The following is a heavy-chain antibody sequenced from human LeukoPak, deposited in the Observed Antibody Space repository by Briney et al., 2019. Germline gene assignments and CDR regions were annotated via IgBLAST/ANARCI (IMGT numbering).Heavy chain of an antibody. Sequence: ASVTVSCKASGGTFSSYAISWVRQAPGQGLEWMGRIIPILGIANYAQKFQGRVTITADKSTSTAYMELSSLRSEDTAVYYCARGSSMVSSSFDYWGQGTLVTVSS. CDR1: GGTFSSYA. CDR2: IIPILGIA. CDR3: ARGSSMVSSSFDY. V-gene: IGHV1-69*04. D-gene: IGHD6-6*01. J-gene: IGHJ4*02.